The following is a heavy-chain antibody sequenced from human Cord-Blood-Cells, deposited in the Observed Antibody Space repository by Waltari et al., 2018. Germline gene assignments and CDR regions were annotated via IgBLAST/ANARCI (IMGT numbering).Heavy chain of an antibody. CDR1: GGSISSYY. J-gene: IGHJ3*02. CDR2: IYYSGST. D-gene: IGHD3-22*01. V-gene: IGHV4-59*08. CDR3: ASSDYYDSSGYLTPGEDAFDI. Sequence: QVQLQESGPGLVKPSETLSLTCTVSGGSISSYYWSWIRQPPGKGLEWIGYIYYSGSTNYHPSLKSRVTISVDTSKNQFSRKLSSVTAADTAVYYCASSDYYDSSGYLTPGEDAFDIWGQGTMVTVSS.